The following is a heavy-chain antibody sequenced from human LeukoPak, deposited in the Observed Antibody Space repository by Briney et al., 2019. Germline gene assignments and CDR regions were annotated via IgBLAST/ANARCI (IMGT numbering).Heavy chain of an antibody. J-gene: IGHJ4*02. CDR1: GFTFSSFA. V-gene: IGHV3-23*01. D-gene: IGHD3-10*01. CDR3: ARGPTNVLLWFGELPD. Sequence: GGSLRLSCAASGFTFSSFAMGWVRQAPGKGLEWVSAISDSGRSTNYADSVKGRFTISRDNSKSTLYLQMNSLRAEDTAVYYCARGPTNVLLWFGELPDWGQGTLVTVSS. CDR2: ISDSGRST.